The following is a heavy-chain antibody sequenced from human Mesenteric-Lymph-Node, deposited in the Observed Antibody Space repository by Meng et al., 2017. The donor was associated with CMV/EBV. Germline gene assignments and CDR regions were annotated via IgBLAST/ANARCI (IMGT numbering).Heavy chain of an antibody. CDR1: GGSFSGYY. V-gene: IGHV4-34*01. J-gene: IGHJ3*02. Sequence: ESLKISCAVYGGSFSGYYWSWIRQPPGKGLEWIGEIDHRENTNYIPSLKSRVTISVDTSKSQFSLKLSSVTAADTAVYYCARVWLEPNAFDIWGQGTMVTVSS. D-gene: IGHD1-1*01. CDR3: ARVWLEPNAFDI. CDR2: IDHRENT.